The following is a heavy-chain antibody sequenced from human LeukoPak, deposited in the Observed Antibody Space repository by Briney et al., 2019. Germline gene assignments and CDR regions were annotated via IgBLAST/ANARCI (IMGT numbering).Heavy chain of an antibody. CDR1: GLTFSNYW. D-gene: IGHD3-3*01. CDR2: IKEDGSEK. V-gene: IGHV3-7*01. Sequence: PAESLTLSCQPSGLTFSNYWMHCVRQAAGKGLEWVDKIKEDGSEKYWANSVKGRFSISRDHAKTSLYFQMKSLRVEERAVNYCARALSGWGQGTLVTVS. CDR3: ARALSG. J-gene: IGHJ4*02.